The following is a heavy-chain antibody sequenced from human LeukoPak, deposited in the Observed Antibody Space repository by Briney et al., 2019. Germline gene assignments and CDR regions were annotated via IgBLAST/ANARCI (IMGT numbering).Heavy chain of an antibody. D-gene: IGHD3-10*01. Sequence: GASVRVSCKTSGYTFTAYHIHWMRLAPGQGLEWMGWINPRIYETNFARKFYDRVAMTTDTSLTTAYMELSSLSSDDTAVYFCATAGSYFLTSFDHWGLGTLVTVSS. CDR3: ATAGSYFLTSFDH. V-gene: IGHV1-2*02. CDR2: INPRIYET. J-gene: IGHJ4*02. CDR1: GYTFTAYH.